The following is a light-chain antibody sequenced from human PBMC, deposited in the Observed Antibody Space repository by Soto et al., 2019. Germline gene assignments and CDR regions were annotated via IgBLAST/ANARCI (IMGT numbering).Light chain of an antibody. Sequence: DIQMSQSPSTLSASVGDRVTITCRASQSISNWLAWYQQKPGKAPKLLIYKASTLQSGVPSRFSGSGSGTEFTLTISSLQSDDFATYYCQQYSNYYTFGQGTNLEI. J-gene: IGKJ2*01. V-gene: IGKV1-5*03. CDR2: KAS. CDR1: QSISNW. CDR3: QQYSNYYT.